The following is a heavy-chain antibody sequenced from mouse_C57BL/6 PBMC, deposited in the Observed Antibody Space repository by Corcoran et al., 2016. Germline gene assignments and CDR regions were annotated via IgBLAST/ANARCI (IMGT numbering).Heavy chain of an antibody. CDR2: INPNNGGT. J-gene: IGHJ1*03. CDR1: GYTFTDYY. D-gene: IGHD2-4*01. Sequence: EVQLQQSGPELVKPGASVKISCKASGYTFTDYYMNWVKQSHGKSLEWIGDINPNNGGTSYNQKFKGKATLTVDKSSSTAYMELRSLTSEDSAVYYCARGIDYGAGYFDVWGTGTTVTVSS. V-gene: IGHV1-26*01. CDR3: ARGIDYGAGYFDV.